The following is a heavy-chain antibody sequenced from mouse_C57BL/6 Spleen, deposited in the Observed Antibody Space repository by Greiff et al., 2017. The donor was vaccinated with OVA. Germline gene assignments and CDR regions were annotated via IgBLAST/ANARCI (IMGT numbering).Heavy chain of an antibody. CDR1: GFTFSSYG. V-gene: IGHV5-6*01. CDR2: ISSGGSYT. D-gene: IGHD1-1*01. Sequence: EVKLMESGGDLVKPGGSLKLSCAASGFTFSSYGMSWVRQTPDKRLEWVATISSGGSYTYYPDSVKGRFTISRDNAKNTLYLQMSSLKSEDTAMYYCARNDYGSSPFAYWGQGTLVTVSA. CDR3: ARNDYGSSPFAY. J-gene: IGHJ3*01.